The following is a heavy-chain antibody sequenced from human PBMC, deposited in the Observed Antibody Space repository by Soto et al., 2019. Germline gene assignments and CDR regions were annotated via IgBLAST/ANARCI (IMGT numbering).Heavy chain of an antibody. D-gene: IGHD2-2*01. CDR2: INHSGST. J-gene: IGHJ4*02. CDR1: GGSFSGYY. Sequence: SETLSLTCAVYGGSFSGYYWSWIRQPPGKGLEWIGEINHSGSTNYNPSLKSRVPISVDTSKNQFSLKLSSVTAADTAVYYCARAIPKVPAAMVNYWGQGTLVTVSS. CDR3: ARAIPKVPAAMVNY. V-gene: IGHV4-34*01.